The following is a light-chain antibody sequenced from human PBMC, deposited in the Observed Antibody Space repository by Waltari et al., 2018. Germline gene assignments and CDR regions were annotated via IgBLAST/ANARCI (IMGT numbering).Light chain of an antibody. J-gene: IGLJ3*02. Sequence: QQPGKGPRDWMKVTSDGGHGKGDGIPDRFAGSSSGPERYLTISSLQSGDEADYYCQTGGHGTWVVGGGTKLTVL. CDR3: QTGGHGTWV. V-gene: IGLV4-69*01. CDR2: VTSDGGH.